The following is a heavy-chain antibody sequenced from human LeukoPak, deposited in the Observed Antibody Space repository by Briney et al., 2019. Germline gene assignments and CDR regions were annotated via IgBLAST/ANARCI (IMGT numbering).Heavy chain of an antibody. CDR3: AKDPFGYF. CDR1: EFTFSAYM. V-gene: IGHV3-7*03. J-gene: IGHJ4*02. CDR2: IRQDGSEK. Sequence: GGSLRLSCAASEFTFSAYMMNWVRQAPGKGLEWVANIRQDGSEKYYVDSVKGRFTISRDNAENSLYLQMNSLRAEDTAVYYCAKDPFGYFWGQGTLVTVSS. D-gene: IGHD3-10*01.